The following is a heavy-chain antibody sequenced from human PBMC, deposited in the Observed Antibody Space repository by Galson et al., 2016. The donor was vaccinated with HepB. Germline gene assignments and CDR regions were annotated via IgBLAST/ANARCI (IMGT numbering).Heavy chain of an antibody. CDR3: ARTTYCGGDCYSDPFNY. D-gene: IGHD2-21*02. Sequence: SLRLSCAASGFTFSTYSMHWVRQAPGKGLEWVAVVSFDGTKKYYADSLKGRFTISRDNSKNALDLQMNSLLPEDTAVYYCARTTYCGGDCYSDPFNYWGQGTLVTVSS. J-gene: IGHJ4*02. CDR2: VSFDGTKK. V-gene: IGHV3-30*04. CDR1: GFTFSTYS.